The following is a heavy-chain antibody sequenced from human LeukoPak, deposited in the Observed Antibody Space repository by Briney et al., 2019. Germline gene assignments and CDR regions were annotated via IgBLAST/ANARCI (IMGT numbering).Heavy chain of an antibody. V-gene: IGHV1-2*02. D-gene: IGHD3-22*01. Sequence: ASVKVSCKASGYTFTSYGISWVRQAPGQGLEWMGWINPNSGGTNYAQKFQGRVTMTRDTFISTAYMELSRLRSDDTAVYYCARRGYYYDSSDAFDIWGQGTMVTVSS. J-gene: IGHJ3*02. CDR1: GYTFTSYG. CDR2: INPNSGGT. CDR3: ARRGYYYDSSDAFDI.